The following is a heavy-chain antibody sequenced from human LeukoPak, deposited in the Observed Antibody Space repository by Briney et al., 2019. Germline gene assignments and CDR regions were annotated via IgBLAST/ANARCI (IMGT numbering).Heavy chain of an antibody. CDR3: AKDMGLPDY. CDR2: ISGSGGST. CDR1: GFAISKYW. Sequence: GGSLRLSCAASGFAISKYWMAWVRQAPGKGLEWVSAISGSGGSTYYADSVKGRFTISRDNSKNTLYLQMNSLRAEDTAVYYCAKDMGLPDYWGQGTLVTVSS. D-gene: IGHD1-7*01. V-gene: IGHV3-23*01. J-gene: IGHJ4*02.